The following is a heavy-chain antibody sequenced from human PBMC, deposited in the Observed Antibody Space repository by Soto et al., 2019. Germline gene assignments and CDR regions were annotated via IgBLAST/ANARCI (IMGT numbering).Heavy chain of an antibody. Sequence: PGGSLRLSCSASGLGFTTYSMSWVRQPPGKGLEWVSGISGSGRSTYYAASVKGRFAISRDNSENTLYLQMNSLRAEDSAIYYCVKNREDFGYTNHFEYWGQGTVVTSPQ. J-gene: IGHJ4*02. D-gene: IGHD5-12*01. V-gene: IGHV3-23*01. CDR1: GLGFTTYS. CDR3: VKNREDFGYTNHFEY. CDR2: ISGSGRST.